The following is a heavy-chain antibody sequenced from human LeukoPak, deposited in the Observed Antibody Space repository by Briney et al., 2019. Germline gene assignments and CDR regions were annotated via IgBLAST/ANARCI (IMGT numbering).Heavy chain of an antibody. CDR3: ARVRSVTSRVFDY. CDR2: ISSTSNSI. V-gene: IGHV3-48*01. CDR1: GFTFSTDN. Sequence: GGSLRLSCVASGFTFSTDNMNCVRQAPGKGLEWISYISSTSNSIYNSDSVKGRFTISRDNAKDSLYLQMNSLSAEYTAVYYCARVRSVTSRVFDYWGQGTLVTVSS. D-gene: IGHD2-21*02. J-gene: IGHJ4*02.